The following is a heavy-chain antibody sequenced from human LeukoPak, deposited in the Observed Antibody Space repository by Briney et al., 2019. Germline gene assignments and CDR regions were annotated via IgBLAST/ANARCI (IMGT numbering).Heavy chain of an antibody. CDR3: ARALIYDYVWGSYRPGDWFDP. Sequence: AASVKVSCKASGYTFTSYYMHWVRQAPGQGLEWMGIINPSGGSTSYAQKFQGRVTMTRDTSTSTVYMELSSLRSEDTAVYYCARALIYDYVWGSYRPGDWFDPWGQGTLVTVSS. CDR2: INPSGGST. V-gene: IGHV1-46*01. CDR1: GYTFTSYY. D-gene: IGHD3-16*02. J-gene: IGHJ5*02.